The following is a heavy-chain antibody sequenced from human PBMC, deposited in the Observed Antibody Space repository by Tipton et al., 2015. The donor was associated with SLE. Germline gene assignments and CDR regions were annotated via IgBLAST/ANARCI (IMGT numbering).Heavy chain of an antibody. CDR3: ARGDDSYETWGYYQYYMDV. D-gene: IGHD5-18*01. V-gene: IGHV4-34*01. J-gene: IGHJ6*03. Sequence: LRLSCAASGFTFSDYSMNWVRQAPGKGLEWIGEINHSGTTNYNPSLKSRVTLSVDTSKNQFSLKLNSVTAADTAVYYCARGDDSYETWGYYQYYMDVWGKGTTVTVSS. CDR1: GFTFSDYS. CDR2: INHSGTT.